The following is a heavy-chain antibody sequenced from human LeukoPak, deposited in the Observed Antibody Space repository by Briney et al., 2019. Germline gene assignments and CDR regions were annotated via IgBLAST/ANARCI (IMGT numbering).Heavy chain of an antibody. CDR1: GFTFSSYA. D-gene: IGHD2-2*01. V-gene: IGHV3-30-3*01. CDR2: ISYDGSNK. CDR3: AGSSTSCYLSCYYYGMDV. Sequence: GGSLRLSCAASGFTFSSYAMHWVRQAPGKGLEWVAVISYDGSNKYYADSVVGRFTISRDDSKNTLYLQMNSLRAEDTAVYYCAGSSTSCYLSCYYYGMDVWGQGTTDTVSS. J-gene: IGHJ6*02.